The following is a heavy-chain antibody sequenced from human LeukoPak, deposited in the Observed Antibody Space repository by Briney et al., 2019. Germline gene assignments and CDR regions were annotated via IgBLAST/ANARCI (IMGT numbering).Heavy chain of an antibody. CDR3: ARGFPNGDLDY. CDR2: IYYSGST. CDR1: GGSTSSYY. Sequence: SETLSLTCTVSGGSTSSYYWSWIRQPPGKGLEWIGYIYYSGSTNYNPSLKSRVTMSLDTSKNQFSLKLSSVTAADTAVYYCARGFPNGDLDYWGQGTLVTVSS. J-gene: IGHJ4*02. V-gene: IGHV4-59*12. D-gene: IGHD4-17*01.